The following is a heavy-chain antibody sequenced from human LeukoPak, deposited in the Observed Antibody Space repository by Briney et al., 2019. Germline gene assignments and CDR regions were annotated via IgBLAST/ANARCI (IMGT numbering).Heavy chain of an antibody. V-gene: IGHV3-23*01. D-gene: IGHD2-21*01. CDR1: GITLSNYG. Sequence: GGSLRLSCAVSGITLSNYGMSWVRQAPGKGLEWVAGLSGSGGGTNYADSVQGRFTISRDNPKNTLYLQMNSLRAEDTAVYFCAKRDVVIRVFLVGFHKEAYYFDSWGQGALVTVSS. CDR3: AKRDVVIRVFLVGFHKEAYYFDS. CDR2: LSGSGGGT. J-gene: IGHJ4*02.